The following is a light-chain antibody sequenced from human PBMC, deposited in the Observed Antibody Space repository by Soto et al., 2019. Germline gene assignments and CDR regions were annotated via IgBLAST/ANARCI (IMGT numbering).Light chain of an antibody. V-gene: IGKV3-20*01. CDR2: GAS. Sequence: EIVLTQSPGTLSLSPGERATLSCRSSQSVAGSYLAWYQQKPGQAPRLLIYGASSRTTGIPDRFSGSGSGTDFTLTISRLEPEDFAEYYCQQYGYSRVTFGPGTKVDIK. CDR1: QSVAGSY. CDR3: QQYGYSRVT. J-gene: IGKJ3*01.